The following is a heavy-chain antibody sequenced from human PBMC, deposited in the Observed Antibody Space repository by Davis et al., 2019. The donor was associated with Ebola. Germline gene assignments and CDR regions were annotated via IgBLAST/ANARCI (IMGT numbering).Heavy chain of an antibody. Sequence: GESLKISCAASGFTFSSYWMHWVRQAPGKGLVWVSRINSDGSSTSYADSVKGRFTISRDNSKNTLYLQMNSLRAEDTAVYYCAGHEYSSSSGGQGTLVTVSS. D-gene: IGHD6-6*01. J-gene: IGHJ4*02. CDR1: GFTFSSYW. CDR3: AGHEYSSSS. V-gene: IGHV3-74*01. CDR2: INSDGSST.